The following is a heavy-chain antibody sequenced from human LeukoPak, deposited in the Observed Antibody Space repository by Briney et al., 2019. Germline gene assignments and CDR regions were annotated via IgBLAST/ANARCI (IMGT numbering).Heavy chain of an antibody. D-gene: IGHD5-24*01. CDR3: ARHGGGYSFDY. CDR1: CASISSYY. J-gene: IGHJ4*02. V-gene: IGHV4-59*08. CDR2: IYYSGST. Sequence: SETLSLTCTLSCASISSYYWTCIRQPPGKGLDWLGYIYYSGSTNYNYDPALKSRVTISLDTSNNQFSLKLSSVAAADAAMYYCARHGGGYSFDYWGQGTLVTVSS.